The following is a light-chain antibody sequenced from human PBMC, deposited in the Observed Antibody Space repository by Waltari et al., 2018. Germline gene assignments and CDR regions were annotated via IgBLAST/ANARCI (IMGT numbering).Light chain of an antibody. CDR1: SSDIGSYNY. V-gene: IGLV2-14*03. CDR2: DVT. CDR3: SSYMDTPALEL. Sequence: QSALTQPASVSGSPGQSITISCTGTSSDIGSYNYVSWYQQHPGKAPKLIIFDVTNRPSGVSNRLSGSKAGNQASLIIAGLQGEDEADYYRSSYMDTPALELIGGGTSLTVL. J-gene: IGLJ2*01.